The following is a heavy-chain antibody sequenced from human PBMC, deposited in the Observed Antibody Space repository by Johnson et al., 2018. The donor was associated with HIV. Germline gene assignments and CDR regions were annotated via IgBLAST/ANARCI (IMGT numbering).Heavy chain of an antibody. J-gene: IGHJ3*02. CDR2: IKEDGSED. V-gene: IGHV3-7*05. CDR1: GFIFSNYW. Sequence: MQLVESGGGLVQPGGSLRLSCAASGFIFSNYWMSWVRQAPGRGLEWLANIKEDGSEDYYVDSLKGRFTISRDNARNSLYLQMDSLRPGDSAVYYCARDGVYSSPHDAFDIWGQGTMVTVSP. CDR3: ARDGVYSSPHDAFDI. D-gene: IGHD6-13*01.